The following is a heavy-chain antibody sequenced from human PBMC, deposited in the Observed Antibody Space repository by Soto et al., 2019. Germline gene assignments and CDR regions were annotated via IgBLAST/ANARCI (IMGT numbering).Heavy chain of an antibody. J-gene: IGHJ6*02. Sequence: ASVKVSCKASGYTFTNFGISWVRQAPGQGLEWMGWISAGNGNTKYSQKFQGRVTITRDTSASTAYMELSSLRSEDTAVYYCARDPSYYGMDVWGQGTTVTVSS. CDR3: ARDPSYYGMDV. CDR1: GYTFTNFG. V-gene: IGHV1-18*01. CDR2: ISAGNGNT.